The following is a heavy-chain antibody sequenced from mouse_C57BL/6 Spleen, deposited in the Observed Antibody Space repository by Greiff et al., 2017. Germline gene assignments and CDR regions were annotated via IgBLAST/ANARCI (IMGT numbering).Heavy chain of an antibody. CDR2: ISSGGSYT. V-gene: IGHV5-6*02. D-gene: IGHD2-5*01. CDR1: GFTFSSYG. Sequence: DVKLVESGGDLVKPGGSLKLSCAASGFTFSSYGMSWVRQTPDKRLEWVATISSGGSYTYYPDSVKGRFTISGDNAKNTLYLQMSSLKSDDTAMYYCARHGSNYSLYAMDYWGQGTSVTVSS. CDR3: ARHGSNYSLYAMDY. J-gene: IGHJ4*01.